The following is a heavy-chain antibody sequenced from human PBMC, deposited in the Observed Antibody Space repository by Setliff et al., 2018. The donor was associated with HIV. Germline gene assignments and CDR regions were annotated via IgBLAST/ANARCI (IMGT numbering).Heavy chain of an antibody. D-gene: IGHD3-3*01. CDR3: ARDYLYYNLYNGSPVYGMDV. V-gene: IGHV3-21*01. Sequence: AGGSLRLSCAASGFTFSSYSMNWVRQAPGKGLEWVSSISSSSTYIYYADSVRGRFTISRDNAKNSLYLQMNSLRAEDTAVYYCARDYLYYNLYNGSPVYGMDVWGQGTTVTVSS. CDR1: GFTFSSYS. CDR2: ISSSSTYI. J-gene: IGHJ6*02.